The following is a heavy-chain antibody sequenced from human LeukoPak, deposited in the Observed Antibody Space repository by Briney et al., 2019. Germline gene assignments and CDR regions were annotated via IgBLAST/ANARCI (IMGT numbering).Heavy chain of an antibody. CDR1: GGSISSSSYY. Sequence: PSETLSLTCTVSGGSISSSSYYWGWIRQPPGKGLEWIGYIYYSGSTNYNPSLKSRVTISVDTSKNQFSLKLSSVTAADTAVYYCARLWFTMVRPRAGAADNWFDPWGQGTLVTVSS. CDR3: ARLWFTMVRPRAGAADNWFDP. J-gene: IGHJ5*02. V-gene: IGHV4-61*05. CDR2: IYYSGST. D-gene: IGHD3-10*01.